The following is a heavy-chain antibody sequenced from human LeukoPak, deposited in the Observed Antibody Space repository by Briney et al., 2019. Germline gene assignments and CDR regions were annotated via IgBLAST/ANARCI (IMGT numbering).Heavy chain of an antibody. Sequence: SSETLSLTCTVSGGSISSYYWSWVRQPPGRGLEWIGYIYYSGSTNYNPSLKSRVTISVDTSKNQFSLKLSSVTAADTAVYYCARSSGPRHYYGMDVWGQGTTVTVSS. CDR2: IYYSGST. V-gene: IGHV4-59*01. J-gene: IGHJ6*02. CDR1: GGSISSYY. D-gene: IGHD2-15*01. CDR3: ARSSGPRHYYGMDV.